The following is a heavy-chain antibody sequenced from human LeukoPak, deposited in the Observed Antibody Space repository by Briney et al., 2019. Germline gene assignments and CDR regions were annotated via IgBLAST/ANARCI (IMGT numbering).Heavy chain of an antibody. CDR2: MNPNSGNT. CDR3: ARGRHDYLVDY. D-gene: IGHD4-11*01. J-gene: IGHJ4*02. Sequence: ASXXVSCKASGYTFTSYDINWVRQATGQGLEWRGWMNPNSGNTGYAQKFQGRVTMTRNTSISTAYMELSSLRSEDTAVYYCARGRHDYLVDYWGQGTLVTVSS. CDR1: GYTFTSYD. V-gene: IGHV1-8*01.